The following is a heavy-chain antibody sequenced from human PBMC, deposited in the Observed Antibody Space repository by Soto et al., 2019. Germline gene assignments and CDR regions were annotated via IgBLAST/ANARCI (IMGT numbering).Heavy chain of an antibody. Sequence: SETLSLTCTVSGASVGSGSFYWSWIRQPPGKGLEWIGYAFFSGSTNYNPSLKSRVTISIDTSKNQSSLKLISVTAADTAVYYCARVSTYYFDSSGSYTSDYWGQGTLVTVSS. D-gene: IGHD3-22*01. V-gene: IGHV4-61*01. CDR3: ARVSTYYFDSSGSYTSDY. CDR2: AFFSGST. CDR1: GASVGSGSFY. J-gene: IGHJ4*02.